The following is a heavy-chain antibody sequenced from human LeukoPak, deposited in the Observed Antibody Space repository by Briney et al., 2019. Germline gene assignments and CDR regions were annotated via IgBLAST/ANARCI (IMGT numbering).Heavy chain of an antibody. CDR1: GFTFTSSA. D-gene: IGHD5-18*01. CDR3: AADRAAMVTGY. J-gene: IGHJ4*02. Sequence: SAQVSCKASGFTFTSSAVQWVRQARGQRLEWIGWIVVGSGNTNYAQKFQERVTITRDMSASTAYMELSSLRSEDTAVYYCAADRAAMVTGYWGQGTLVTISS. V-gene: IGHV1-58*01. CDR2: IVVGSGNT.